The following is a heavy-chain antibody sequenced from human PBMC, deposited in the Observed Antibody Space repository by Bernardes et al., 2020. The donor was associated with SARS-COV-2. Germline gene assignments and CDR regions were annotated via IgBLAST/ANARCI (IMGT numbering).Heavy chain of an antibody. D-gene: IGHD3-16*01. Sequence: GGSLRLSCAASGFTFSSYSMNWVRQAPGKGLEWVSYISSSSSTIYYADSVKGRFTISRDNAKNSLYLQMNSLRAEDTAVYYCASLGGTTIDYWGQGTLVTVSS. CDR3: ASLGGTTIDY. CDR1: GFTFSSYS. CDR2: ISSSSSTI. J-gene: IGHJ4*02. V-gene: IGHV3-48*01.